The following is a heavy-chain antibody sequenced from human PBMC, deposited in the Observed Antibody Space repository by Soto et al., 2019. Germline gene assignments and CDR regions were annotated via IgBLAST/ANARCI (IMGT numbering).Heavy chain of an antibody. CDR2: ISGSGGSK. V-gene: IGHV3-23*01. J-gene: IGHJ4*02. CDR3: ARSRWTVTTSADY. Sequence: PGGSLRLSCAASGFTFSSYAMSWVRQAPGKGLEWVSAISGSGGSKYYADSVKGRFTISRDNAKNTLYLQMNSLRAEDTAVYYCARSRWTVTTSADYWGQGTLVTVSS. D-gene: IGHD4-17*01. CDR1: GFTFSSYA.